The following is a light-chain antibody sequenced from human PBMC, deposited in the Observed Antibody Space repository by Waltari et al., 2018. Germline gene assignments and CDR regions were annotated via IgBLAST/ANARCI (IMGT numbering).Light chain of an antibody. V-gene: IGLV3-19*01. CDR2: GQN. CDR1: SLRSYY. Sequence: SSELTQDPAVPVALGQTVRITCQGDSLRSYYASCYQQRPGQAPILVLYGQNNRPSGIPDRFSGSISGNTASLTITGAQAEDEADYYCHSRDTSSTRVFGGGTRLTV. J-gene: IGLJ2*01. CDR3: HSRDTSSTRV.